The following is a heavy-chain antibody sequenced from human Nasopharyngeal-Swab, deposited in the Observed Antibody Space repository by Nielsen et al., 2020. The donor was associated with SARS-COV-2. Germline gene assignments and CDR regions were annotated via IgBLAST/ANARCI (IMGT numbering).Heavy chain of an antibody. V-gene: IGHV3-7*01. J-gene: IGHJ6*02. Sequence: GGSLRLSCAASGFTFSSYWMSWVRQAPGKGLEWVANIKQDGGEKYYVDSVKGRFTISRDNAKNSLYLQMNSLRAEDTAVYYCARETYYDYVWGSYRADYYYGMDVWGQGTTVTVSS. D-gene: IGHD3-16*02. CDR1: GFTFSSYW. CDR2: IKQDGGEK. CDR3: ARETYYDYVWGSYRADYYYGMDV.